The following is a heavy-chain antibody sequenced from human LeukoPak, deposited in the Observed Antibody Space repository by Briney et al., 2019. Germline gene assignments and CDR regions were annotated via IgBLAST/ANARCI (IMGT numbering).Heavy chain of an antibody. CDR2: IYYSGST. J-gene: IGHJ4*02. CDR3: VGEYHGGYRFDY. V-gene: IGHV4-61*01. CDR1: GGFVNRHSWT. Sequence: SETLSLTCSVSGGFVNRHSWTWSWIRQPPGKVLEGIGYIYYSGSTIYNPSLESRVTISVEKSRNQFSLKLHSMTAAGAAVYYCVGEYHGGYRFDYWGQGAQVTVSS. D-gene: IGHD5-18*01.